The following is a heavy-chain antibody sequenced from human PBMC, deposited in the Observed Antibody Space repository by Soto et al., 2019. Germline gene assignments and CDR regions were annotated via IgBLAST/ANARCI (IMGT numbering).Heavy chain of an antibody. CDR2: ISYDGSNK. Sequence: PGGSLRLSCAASGLTFSSYGMHWVRQAPGKGLEWVAVISYDGSNKYYADSVKGRFTISRDNSKNTLYLQMNSLRAEDTAVYYCAKDQGCSGGSCYPWYFDYWGQGT. J-gene: IGHJ4*02. V-gene: IGHV3-30*18. CDR1: GLTFSSYG. D-gene: IGHD2-15*01. CDR3: AKDQGCSGGSCYPWYFDY.